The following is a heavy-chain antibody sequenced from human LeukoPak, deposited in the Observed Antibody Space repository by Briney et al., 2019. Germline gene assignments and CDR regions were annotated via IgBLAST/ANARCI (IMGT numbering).Heavy chain of an antibody. V-gene: IGHV4-59*12. J-gene: IGHJ3*02. CDR3: AKSNGYGLIDI. CDR1: GGSISKY. CDR2: IFYSGST. Sequence: PSETLSLTCTVSGGSISKYWSWIRQPPGKGLEWIGNIFYSGSTYYGPSLKSRLTISLDTSRNQFSLKLNSVTAADTAVYYCAKSNGYGLIDIWGQGTMVTVSS. D-gene: IGHD3-10*01.